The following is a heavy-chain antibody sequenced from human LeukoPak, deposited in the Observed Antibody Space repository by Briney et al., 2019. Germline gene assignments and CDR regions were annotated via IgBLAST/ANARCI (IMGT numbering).Heavy chain of an antibody. D-gene: IGHD3-10*01. Sequence: PGGSLRLSCAASGFTVSSNYMSWARQAQGKGLEWVSVIYSGGSTYYADSVKGRFTISRDNSKNTLYLQMNSLRAEDTAVYYCASGSGSYRTPYYYMDVWGTGTTVTVSS. V-gene: IGHV3-53*01. CDR1: GFTVSSNY. CDR2: IYSGGST. CDR3: ASGSGSYRTPYYYMDV. J-gene: IGHJ6*03.